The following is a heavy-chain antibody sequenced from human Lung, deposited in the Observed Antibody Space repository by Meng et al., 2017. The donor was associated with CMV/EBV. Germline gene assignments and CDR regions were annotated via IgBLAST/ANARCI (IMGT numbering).Heavy chain of an antibody. V-gene: IGHV3-7*04. CDR1: GFSIRDYW. CDR2: INQDASER. Sequence: ESXKISXAASGFSIRDYWMSWVRQAPGKGLEWVANINQDASERYYVDSVKGRFTISRDNAENSLYLQMSSLRVGDTAIYYCARAGAYHDFWTAKEGGYYYYGMDVWGQGXLVTVSS. D-gene: IGHD3/OR15-3a*01. J-gene: IGHJ6*02. CDR3: ARAGAYHDFWTAKEGGYYYYGMDV.